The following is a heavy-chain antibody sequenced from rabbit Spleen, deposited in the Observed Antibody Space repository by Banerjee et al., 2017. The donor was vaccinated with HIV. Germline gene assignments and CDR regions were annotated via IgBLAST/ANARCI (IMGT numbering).Heavy chain of an antibody. Sequence: QSLEESGGDLVKPGASLTLTCTASGVSFSGSSYMCWVRQAPGKGLEWIACIEGGSSSFTYFASWAKGRFTISKASSTTVTLQMTSLTAADTATYFCARDTSSSFSSYGMELWGTGTLVTVS. CDR3: ARDTSSSFSSYGMEL. CDR2: IEGGSSSFT. J-gene: IGHJ6*01. D-gene: IGHD1-1*01. CDR1: GVSFSGSSY. V-gene: IGHV1S40*01.